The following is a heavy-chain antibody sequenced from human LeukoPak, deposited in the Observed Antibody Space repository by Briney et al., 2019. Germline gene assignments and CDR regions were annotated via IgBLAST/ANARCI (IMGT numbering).Heavy chain of an antibody. Sequence: GGSLILSCAASGFTFSRSWMTWVRQAPGKGLEWVANIKEDGSAQNYVDSVKGRFTISRDNAKNTLYLEMNSLRAEDTAVYYCARDAGYDRFDYWGQGTLVTVSS. CDR1: GFTFSRSW. D-gene: IGHD3-22*01. CDR3: ARDAGYDRFDY. CDR2: IKEDGSAQ. J-gene: IGHJ4*02. V-gene: IGHV3-7*05.